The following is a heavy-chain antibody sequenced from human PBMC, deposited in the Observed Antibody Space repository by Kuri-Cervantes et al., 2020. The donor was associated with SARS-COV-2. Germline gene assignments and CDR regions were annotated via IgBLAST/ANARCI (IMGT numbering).Heavy chain of an antibody. CDR2: ITHSGST. D-gene: IGHD3-3*01. CDR1: GYSISSGYY. Sequence: SQTLSLTCGVSGYSISSGYYWSWIRQPPGKGLEWIGEITHSGSTNYNPSLKSRVTISVDTSKNPFSLRLSSVTAADTAVYYCARGRGVADDFYFWGKGTMVTVSS. J-gene: IGHJ3*01. V-gene: IGHV4-38-2*01. CDR3: ARGRGVADDFYF.